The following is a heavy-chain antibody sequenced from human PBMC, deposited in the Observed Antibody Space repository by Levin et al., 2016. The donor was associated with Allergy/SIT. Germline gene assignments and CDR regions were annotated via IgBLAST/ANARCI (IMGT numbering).Heavy chain of an antibody. CDR3: ARDRGSTSCYVGGCNYYNYMDV. Sequence: WIRQPPGKGLEWVSVIYSSGDTYYADSVKGRFTISRDNSKNTLYLQMNSLRAEDTAVYYCARDRGSTSCYVGGCNYYNYMDVWGKGTTVTVSS. V-gene: IGHV3-53*01. CDR2: IYSSGDT. D-gene: IGHD2-2*01. J-gene: IGHJ6*03.